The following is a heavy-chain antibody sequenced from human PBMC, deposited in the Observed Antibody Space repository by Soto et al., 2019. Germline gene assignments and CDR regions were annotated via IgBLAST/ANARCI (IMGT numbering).Heavy chain of an antibody. J-gene: IGHJ3*02. Sequence: GGSLRLSCAASGFTFSSYAMSWVRQAPGKGLEWVSAISGSGGSTYYADSVKGRFTISRDNSKNTLYLQMNSLRAEDTAVYYCAKDGGEGQCLPQNSGGSCYYAFDIWGQGTMVTVSS. CDR1: GFTFSSYA. V-gene: IGHV3-23*01. CDR3: AKDGGEGQCLPQNSGGSCYYAFDI. CDR2: ISGSGGST. D-gene: IGHD2-15*01.